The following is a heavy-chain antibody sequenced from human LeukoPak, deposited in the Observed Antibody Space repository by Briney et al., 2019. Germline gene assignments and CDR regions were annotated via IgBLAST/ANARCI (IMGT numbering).Heavy chain of an antibody. Sequence: SETLSLTCAVYGGSFSGYYWSWIRQPPGKGLEWIGEINHSGSTNYNPSLKSRVTISVDTSKNQFSLKLSSVTAADTAVYYCARHRGWLRPYYFDYWGQGTLVTVSS. V-gene: IGHV4-34*01. CDR3: ARHRGWLRPYYFDY. D-gene: IGHD5-12*01. J-gene: IGHJ4*02. CDR1: GGSFSGYY. CDR2: INHSGST.